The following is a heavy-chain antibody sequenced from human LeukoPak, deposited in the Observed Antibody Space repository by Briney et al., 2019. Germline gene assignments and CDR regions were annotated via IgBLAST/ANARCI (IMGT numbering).Heavy chain of an antibody. J-gene: IGHJ4*02. CDR3: ARDRYDYVWGSYRRPFHFDY. Sequence: PGGSLRLSCAASGFTLSSYSMNWVRQAPGKGLEWVSYISSSGSTIYYADSVKGRFTISRDNAKNSLYLQMNSLRAEDTAVYYCARDRYDYVWGSYRRPFHFDYWGQGTLVTVSS. V-gene: IGHV3-48*04. CDR1: GFTLSSYS. D-gene: IGHD3-16*02. CDR2: ISSSGSTI.